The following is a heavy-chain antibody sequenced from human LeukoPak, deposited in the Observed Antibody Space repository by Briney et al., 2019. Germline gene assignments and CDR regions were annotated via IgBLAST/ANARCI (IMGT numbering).Heavy chain of an antibody. V-gene: IGHV3-43*01. Sequence: PAGSLRLSCTASGFNFNGYTMHWVRQAPGKGLEWVSLITWDGGRTYYADSLKGRFAISRDNNKNSLYLQMNSLRIEDTAFYYCAKDFGLGSGYYHALDSWGQGTLVTVSS. J-gene: IGHJ4*02. CDR2: ITWDGGRT. D-gene: IGHD3-22*01. CDR1: GFNFNGYT. CDR3: AKDFGLGSGYYHALDS.